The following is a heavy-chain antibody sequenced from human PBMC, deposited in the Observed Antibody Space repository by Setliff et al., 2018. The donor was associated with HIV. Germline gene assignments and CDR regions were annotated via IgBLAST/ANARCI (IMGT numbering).Heavy chain of an antibody. CDR1: GESFSGYY. D-gene: IGHD2-8*01. V-gene: IGHV4-34*01. J-gene: IGHJ4*01. CDR3: ARGAPYCNHGICHLFDY. Sequence: PSETLSLTCAVYGESFSGYYWSWIRQPAGKGLEWLGEINHSGRAKYNPSLKSRASISADASKNQFSLRLTSVPAADTAVYYCARGAPYCNHGICHLFDYWGHGNLVTVSS. CDR2: INHSGRA.